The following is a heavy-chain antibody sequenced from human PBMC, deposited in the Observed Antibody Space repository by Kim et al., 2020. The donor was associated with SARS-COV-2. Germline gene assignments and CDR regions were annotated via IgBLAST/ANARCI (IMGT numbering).Heavy chain of an antibody. CDR1: GGSISSGGYY. CDR2: IYYSGST. V-gene: IGHV4-31*03. Sequence: SETLSLTCTVSGGSISSGGYYWSWIRQHPGKGLEWIGYIYYSGSTYYNPSLKSRVTISVDTSKNQFSLKLSSVTAADTAVYYCARDHGGIAAAGGTIGFDYWGQGTLVTVSS. D-gene: IGHD6-13*01. J-gene: IGHJ4*02. CDR3: ARDHGGIAAAGGTIGFDY.